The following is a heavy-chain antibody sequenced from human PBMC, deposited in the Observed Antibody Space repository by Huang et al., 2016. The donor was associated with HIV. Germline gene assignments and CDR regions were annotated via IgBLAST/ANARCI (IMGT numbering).Heavy chain of an antibody. V-gene: IGHV3-30*02. D-gene: IGHD3-22*01. J-gene: IGHJ2*01. CDR2: IRYDENNK. CDR3: AKDHDSGGLYWYFDL. Sequence: QVQLVESGGGVVQPGGSLRISCAASGFAFSSYVMHWVRQAPGKGLEGVAFIRYDENNKYESDAVKGRFTISRDNTKNTLYLQMNSLRTEDTAVYYCAKDHDSGGLYWYFDLWGRGTLVTVSS. CDR1: GFAFSSYV.